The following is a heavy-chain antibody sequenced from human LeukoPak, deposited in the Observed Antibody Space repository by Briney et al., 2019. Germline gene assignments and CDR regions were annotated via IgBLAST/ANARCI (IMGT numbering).Heavy chain of an antibody. J-gene: IGHJ5*02. CDR1: GGSISSYY. V-gene: IGHV4-59*01. CDR2: IYYSGST. CDR3: ARVITMVRGVSSWFDP. Sequence: SETLSLTCTVSGGSISSYYWSWIRQPPGKGLEGIGYIYYSGSTNYNPSLTSRVTISVDTSKNQFSLKLSSVTAADTAVYYCARVITMVRGVSSWFDPWGQGTLVTVSS. D-gene: IGHD3-10*01.